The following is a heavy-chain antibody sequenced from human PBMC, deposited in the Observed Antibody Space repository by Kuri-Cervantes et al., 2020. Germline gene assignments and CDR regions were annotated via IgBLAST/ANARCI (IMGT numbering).Heavy chain of an antibody. Sequence: SETLSLTCTVSGGSISSYYWSWIRQPPGKGLEWIGYIYYSGSTNYNPSLKSRVTISVDTSKNQFSLNLSSVTAADTAVYYWARAPFDWRFDYWGQGTLVTVSS. CDR2: IYYSGST. D-gene: IGHD3-9*01. V-gene: IGHV4-59*01. CDR1: GGSISSYY. CDR3: ARAPFDWRFDY. J-gene: IGHJ4*02.